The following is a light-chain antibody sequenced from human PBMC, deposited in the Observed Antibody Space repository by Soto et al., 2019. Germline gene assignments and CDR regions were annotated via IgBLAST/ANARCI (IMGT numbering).Light chain of an antibody. J-gene: IGKJ2*01. CDR1: QSVSSY. Sequence: EIVLTQSPSTLSLSPGERATRSCRASQSVSSYLAWYQQKPGQAPRLLIYDASNRATGIPARFSGSGSGTDCPLTISSLEPEDFAVYYCQQRSNWHTFRQGNKLEIK. CDR2: DAS. V-gene: IGKV3-11*01. CDR3: QQRSNWHT.